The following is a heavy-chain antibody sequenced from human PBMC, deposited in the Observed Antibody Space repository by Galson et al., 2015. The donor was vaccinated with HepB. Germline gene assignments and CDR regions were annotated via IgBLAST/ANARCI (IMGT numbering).Heavy chain of an antibody. J-gene: IGHJ4*02. V-gene: IGHV3-23*01. CDR2: ISGSGGST. CDR1: GFTFSSYA. CDR3: AILRRIAAAGTSDY. D-gene: IGHD6-13*01. Sequence: SLRLSCAASGFTFSSYAMSWVRQAPGKGLEWVSAISGSGGSTYYADSVKGRFTISRDNSKNTLYLQMNSLRAEDTAVYYCAILRRIAAAGTSDYWGQGTLVTVSS.